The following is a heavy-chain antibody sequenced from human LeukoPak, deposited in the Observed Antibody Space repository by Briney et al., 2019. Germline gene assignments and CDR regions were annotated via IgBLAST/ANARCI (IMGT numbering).Heavy chain of an antibody. V-gene: IGHV3-48*02. CDR2: IIDSSSTI. CDR1: GFTFSSYG. CDR3: ARGYSGGYDY. D-gene: IGHD6-19*01. J-gene: IGHJ4*02. Sequence: PGRSLRLSCAASGFTFSSYGMNWVRQAPGKGLEWVSYIIDSSSTIYYADSVKGRFTISRDNAKNSLYLQMNSLRDEDTAVYYCARGYSGGYDYWGQGTLVTVSS.